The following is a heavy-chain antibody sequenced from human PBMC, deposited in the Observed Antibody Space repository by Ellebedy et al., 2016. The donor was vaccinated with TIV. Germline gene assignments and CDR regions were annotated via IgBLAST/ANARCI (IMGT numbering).Heavy chain of an antibody. Sequence: GGSLRLSXAASGFTFSSYWMHWVRQAPGKGLEWVANINQDGSEIHYVDSVKGRFTISRDNAENSLYLQMNSLRAQDTAVYYCARAIGSGSSYWGPGTLVTVSS. CDR3: ARAIGSGSSY. CDR2: INQDGSEI. J-gene: IGHJ4*02. CDR1: GFTFSSYW. V-gene: IGHV3-7*01. D-gene: IGHD3-22*01.